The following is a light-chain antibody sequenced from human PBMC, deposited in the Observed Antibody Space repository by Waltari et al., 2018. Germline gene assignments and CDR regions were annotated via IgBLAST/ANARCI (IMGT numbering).Light chain of an antibody. V-gene: IGLV3-27*01. CDR3: YSASDDNLI. CDR2: RER. Sequence: SYELTQPSSVSVSPGQPAKITCSGDILTGKYARWFQQKPGQAPVMLIYRERERPSGVPERFSGSSSGPTVTLTISGAQDEDEADYYCYSASDDNLIFGGGTKLTVL. J-gene: IGLJ2*01. CDR1: ILTGKY.